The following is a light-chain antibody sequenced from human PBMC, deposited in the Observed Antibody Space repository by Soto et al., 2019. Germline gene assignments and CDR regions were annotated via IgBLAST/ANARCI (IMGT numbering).Light chain of an antibody. V-gene: IGLV3-21*02. Sequence: SYELTQTSSLSVAPGQTAKITCGGNNIRSKSVHWYQQKAGQAPVLVVHDDSDRPSGIPERFSGSNSANTATLTISRVEAGDEADYYCQVWESSGDQVVFAGGTQLTVL. CDR2: DDS. CDR3: QVWESSGDQVV. CDR1: NIRSKS. J-gene: IGLJ2*01.